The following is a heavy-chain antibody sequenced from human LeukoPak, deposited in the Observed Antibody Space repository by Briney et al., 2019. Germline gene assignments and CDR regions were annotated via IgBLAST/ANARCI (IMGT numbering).Heavy chain of an antibody. D-gene: IGHD1-26*01. J-gene: IGHJ4*02. CDR3: TTDWGLSGSYGSLDY. CDR1: GFIFTKYW. Sequence: PGGSLRLSCAASGFIFTKYWMHWVRQAPGKGLEWVGRIKSKTDGGTTDYAAPVKGRFTISRGDSKNTLYLQMNSLKTEDTAVYYCTTDWGLSGSYGSLDYWGQGTLVTVSS. V-gene: IGHV3-15*07. CDR2: IKSKTDGGTT.